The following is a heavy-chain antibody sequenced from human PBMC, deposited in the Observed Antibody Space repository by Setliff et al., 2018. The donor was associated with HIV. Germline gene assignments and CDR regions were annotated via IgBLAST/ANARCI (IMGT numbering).Heavy chain of an antibody. CDR1: GGSISSGIYY. CDR2: VYTTGGT. V-gene: IGHV4-61*09. D-gene: IGHD2-8*02. Sequence: LSLTCTVSGGSISSGIYYWIWIRQPAGKGLEWIGHVYTTGGTNYNPSLESRLTISVDPSRNQFSLRLSSVTAADTAVYYCARAPTGVTNAFDIWGQGTMVTVSS. CDR3: ARAPTGVTNAFDI. J-gene: IGHJ3*02.